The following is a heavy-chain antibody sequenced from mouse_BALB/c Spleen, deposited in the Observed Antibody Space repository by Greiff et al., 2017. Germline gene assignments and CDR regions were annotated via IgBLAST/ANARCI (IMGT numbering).Heavy chain of an antibody. CDR3: DRDRGPYAMDY. V-gene: IGHV2-9*02. CDR2: IWAGGST. D-gene: IGHD3-1*01. Sequence: QVQLKESGPGLVAPSQSLSITCTVSGFSLTSDGVHWVRQPPGKGLEWLGVIWAGGSTNYNTALMSRLSISKDNSKSQVFLKMNSLKTEDTAMYYCDRDRGPYAMDYWGQGTAVTVSS. CDR1: GFSLTSDG. J-gene: IGHJ4*01.